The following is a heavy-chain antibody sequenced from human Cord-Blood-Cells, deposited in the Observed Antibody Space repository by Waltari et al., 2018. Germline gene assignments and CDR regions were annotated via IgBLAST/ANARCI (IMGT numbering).Heavy chain of an antibody. CDR1: GGSISSYH. V-gene: IGHV4-59*01. D-gene: IGHD6-19*01. J-gene: IGHJ6*02. CDR3: ARGAVAGRGYYYGMDV. CDR2: IYYSGST. Sequence: QVQLQESGPGLVKPSETLSLTCTVSGGSISSYHWSWIRQPPGKGLGWSGYIYYSGSTNYNPSLKSRVTISVDTSKNQFSLKLSSVTAADTAVYYCARGAVAGRGYYYGMDVWGQGTTVTVSS.